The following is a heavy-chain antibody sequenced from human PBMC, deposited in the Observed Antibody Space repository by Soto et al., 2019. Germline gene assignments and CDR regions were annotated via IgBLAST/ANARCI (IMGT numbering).Heavy chain of an antibody. CDR1: GDSVSSNSAA. CDR3: ARDTGYSGYDYFNYFDY. D-gene: IGHD5-12*01. V-gene: IGHV6-1*01. Sequence: SQTLSLTCAISGDSVSSNSAAWNWIRQSPSRGLEWLGRTYYRSKWYNDYAVSVKSRITINPDTSKNQFSLQLNSVTPEDTAVYYCARDTGYSGYDYFNYFDYWGQGTLVTSPQ. CDR2: TYYRSKWYN. J-gene: IGHJ4*02.